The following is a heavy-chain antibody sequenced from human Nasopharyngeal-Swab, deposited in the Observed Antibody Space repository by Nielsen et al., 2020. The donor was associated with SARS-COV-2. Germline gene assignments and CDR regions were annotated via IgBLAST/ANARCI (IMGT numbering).Heavy chain of an antibody. J-gene: IGHJ3*02. Sequence: SETLSLTCAVYGGSFSGYYWGWIRQPPGKGLEWIGSIFYSGSTYYNPSLKSRVTTSVDTSKNQFSLRLSSVTAADTAVYYCASIAIVGATNDAFDIWGQGTMVTVSS. D-gene: IGHD1-26*01. CDR2: IFYSGST. V-gene: IGHV4-34*12. CDR3: ASIAIVGATNDAFDI. CDR1: GGSFSGYY.